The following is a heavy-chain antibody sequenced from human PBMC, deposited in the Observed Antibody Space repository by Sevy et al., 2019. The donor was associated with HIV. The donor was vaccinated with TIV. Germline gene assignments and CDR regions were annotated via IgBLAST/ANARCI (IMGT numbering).Heavy chain of an antibody. CDR2: ISSAGSVI. V-gene: IGHV3-21*06. J-gene: IGHJ4*02. D-gene: IGHD3-3*02. CDR3: ARDEGGSHSIFGKLDY. CDR1: GFTFSYYS. Sequence: GGSLRLSCAASGFTFSYYSLTWVRQAPGKGLEWVSSISSAGSVIYYAHSVKGGFTLSRDSAKSSLYLQMNSLGVEDTAVYYCARDEGGSHSIFGKLDYWGQGTLVTVSS.